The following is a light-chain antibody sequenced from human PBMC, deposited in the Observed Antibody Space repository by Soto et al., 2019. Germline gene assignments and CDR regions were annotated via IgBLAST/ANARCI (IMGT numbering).Light chain of an antibody. V-gene: IGKV3-11*01. Sequence: EIVLTQSPATLSLSPGERATLSCRASQSVGSYLAWYQQKPGQAPRLLIYDASNRATGIPARFSGSGSGTDFTRTISSLEPEDFAVYFCQQRSNWLTFGGGTKEEIK. CDR3: QQRSNWLT. J-gene: IGKJ4*01. CDR1: QSVGSY. CDR2: DAS.